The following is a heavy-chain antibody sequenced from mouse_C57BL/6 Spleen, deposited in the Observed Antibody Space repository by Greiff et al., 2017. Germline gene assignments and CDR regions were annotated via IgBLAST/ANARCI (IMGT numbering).Heavy chain of an antibody. CDR3: ARSSTTMGYFDV. J-gene: IGHJ1*03. Sequence: QVQLQQPGTELVKPGASVKLSCKASGYTFTSYWMHWVKQRHGEGLEWIGNITPSNGGTNYTEKFKSKATLTVDKSSSTAYMQLSSLTFEVSAVYYCARSSTTMGYFDVWGTGTTVTVSS. V-gene: IGHV1-53*01. CDR1: GYTFTSYW. D-gene: IGHD1-1*01. CDR2: ITPSNGGT.